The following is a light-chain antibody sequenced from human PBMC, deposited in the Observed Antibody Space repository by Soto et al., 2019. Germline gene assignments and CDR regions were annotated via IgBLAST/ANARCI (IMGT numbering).Light chain of an antibody. CDR1: QSISSY. CDR2: AAS. Sequence: DIQMTQSPSSLSASVGDRVTITCRASQSISSYLNWYQHKPGKAPKLLLYAASSLQSGVPSRFSGSGSRTDFTLTISSLQPEDFATYYCQQSYRTPYTFGQGTKLEIK. V-gene: IGKV1-39*01. J-gene: IGKJ2*01. CDR3: QQSYRTPYT.